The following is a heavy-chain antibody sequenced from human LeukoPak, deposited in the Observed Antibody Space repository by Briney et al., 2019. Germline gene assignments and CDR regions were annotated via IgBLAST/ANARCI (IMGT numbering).Heavy chain of an antibody. D-gene: IGHD5-18*01. CDR1: GGSISSSSYY. J-gene: IGHJ4*02. V-gene: IGHV4-39*01. CDR3: ARHWRDTAMVGPDY. Sequence: PSETLSLTCTVSGGSISSSSYYWGWIRQPPGKGLEWIGSIYYSGSTYYNPSLKSRVTISVDTSKNQFSLKLSSVTAADTAVYYCARHWRDTAMVGPDYWGQGTLVTVSS. CDR2: IYYSGST.